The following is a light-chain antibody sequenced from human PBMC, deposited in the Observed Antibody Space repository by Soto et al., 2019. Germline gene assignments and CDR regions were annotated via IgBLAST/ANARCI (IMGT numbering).Light chain of an antibody. V-gene: IGKV3-20*01. CDR1: QSVSSTY. J-gene: IGKJ2*01. Sequence: ETVLTQSPGTLSLSPGERATLSCRASQSVSSTYLAWYQQKPDQAPRLLIYGASSRATGIPDRFSGSGSGTDFTLTISRLEPEDFAVYYCQQFGSSLYTFGQGTKVEI. CDR2: GAS. CDR3: QQFGSSLYT.